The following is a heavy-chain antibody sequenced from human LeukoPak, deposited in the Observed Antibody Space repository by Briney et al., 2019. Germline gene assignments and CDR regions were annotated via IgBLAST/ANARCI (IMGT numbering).Heavy chain of an antibody. V-gene: IGHV4-4*07. CDR2: IYTSGST. J-gene: IGHJ3*02. CDR1: GGSISSYY. Sequence: SETLSLTCTVSGGSISSYYWSWIRQPTGKGLEWIGRIYTSGSTNYNPSLKSRVTMSVDTSKNQFSLKLSSVTAADTAVYYCARDLMIVVAYDAFDIWGQGTMVTVSS. D-gene: IGHD3-22*01. CDR3: ARDLMIVVAYDAFDI.